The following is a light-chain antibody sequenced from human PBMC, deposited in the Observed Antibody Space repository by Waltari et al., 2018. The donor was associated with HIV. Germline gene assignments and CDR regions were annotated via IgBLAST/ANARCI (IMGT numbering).Light chain of an antibody. CDR2: WAS. Sequence: DIVVTHSPDSLVVSLGERDPITCRSRRNLLYRDNNNNYLAWYRQKPGQPPKLLIYWASTRESGIPDRFSGSGSGTDFALTISNLQPEDFAVYYCQQYHSFPYTFGQGTRLEIK. CDR1: RNLLYRDNNNNY. CDR3: QQYHSFPYT. J-gene: IGKJ2*01. V-gene: IGKV4-1*01.